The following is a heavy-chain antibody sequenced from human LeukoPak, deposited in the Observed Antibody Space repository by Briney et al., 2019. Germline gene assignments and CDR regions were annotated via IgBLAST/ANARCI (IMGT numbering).Heavy chain of an antibody. Sequence: PGGSLRLSCAASGFTFNSYGMHWVRQGPGKGLEWVAVIWYDGSNKYYADSVKGRFTISRDNSKNTLYLQMNSLRAEDTAVYYCARDLFDNSLGVAGTGEAPGFDYWGQGTLVTVSS. CDR1: GFTFNSYG. CDR2: IWYDGSNK. D-gene: IGHD6-19*01. J-gene: IGHJ4*02. V-gene: IGHV3-33*08. CDR3: ARDLFDNSLGVAGTGEAPGFDY.